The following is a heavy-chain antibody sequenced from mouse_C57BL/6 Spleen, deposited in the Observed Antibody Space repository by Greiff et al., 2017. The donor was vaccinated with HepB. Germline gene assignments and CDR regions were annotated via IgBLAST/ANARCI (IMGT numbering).Heavy chain of an antibody. D-gene: IGHD2-13*01. CDR1: GYTFTSYW. J-gene: IGHJ4*01. Sequence: QVQLQQPGTELVKPGASVKLSCKASGYTFTSYWMHWVKQRPGQGLEWIGNINPSNGGTNYNEKFKSKATLTVDKSSSTAYMQHSSLTSEDSAVYYCARGIGGDYLLYAMDYWGQGTSVTVSS. CDR2: INPSNGGT. V-gene: IGHV1-53*01. CDR3: ARGIGGDYLLYAMDY.